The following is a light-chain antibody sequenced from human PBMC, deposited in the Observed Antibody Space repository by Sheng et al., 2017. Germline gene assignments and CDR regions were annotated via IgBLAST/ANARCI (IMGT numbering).Light chain of an antibody. Sequence: QSALTQPASVSGSPGQSITISCTGTSSDVGDYNYVSWYQQHPDKVPRLMIYDVVKRPSGVSNRFSASKSGNTASLTISGLQAEDEAEYYCTSYTSNSAGVVFGGGTKLTVL. CDR3: TSYTSNSAGVV. CDR1: SSDVGDYNY. V-gene: IGLV2-14*01. CDR2: DVV. J-gene: IGLJ2*01.